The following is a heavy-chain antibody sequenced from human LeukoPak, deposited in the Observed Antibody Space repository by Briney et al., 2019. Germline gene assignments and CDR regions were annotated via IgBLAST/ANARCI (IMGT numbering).Heavy chain of an antibody. J-gene: IGHJ4*02. D-gene: IGHD3-22*01. CDR1: GYTFTSYG. CDR3: ARGPPALLYYYDSSGSFHFDY. V-gene: IGHV1-8*02. Sequence: GASVKVSCKASGYTFTSYGINWVRQATGQGLEWMGWMNPNSGNTGYAQKFQGRVTMTRNTSISTAYMELSSLRSEDTAVYYCARGPPALLYYYDSSGSFHFDYWGQGTLVTVSS. CDR2: MNPNSGNT.